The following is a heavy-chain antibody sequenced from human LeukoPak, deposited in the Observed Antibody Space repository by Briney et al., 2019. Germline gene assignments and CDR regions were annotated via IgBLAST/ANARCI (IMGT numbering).Heavy chain of an antibody. CDR2: ISGSGDRT. Sequence: GGSLRLSCAASGFTVSSNYMSWVRQAPGKGLEWASAISGSGDRTYYVDSVKGRFTISRDNSKNTLYLQMNSLRADDTAVYYCAKDRNGAFDIWGQGTMVTVSS. V-gene: IGHV3-23*01. J-gene: IGHJ3*02. D-gene: IGHD2-8*01. CDR3: AKDRNGAFDI. CDR1: GFTVSSNY.